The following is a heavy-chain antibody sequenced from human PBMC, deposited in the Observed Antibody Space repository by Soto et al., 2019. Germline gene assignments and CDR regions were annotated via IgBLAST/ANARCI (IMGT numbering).Heavy chain of an antibody. CDR1: GYAFSFG. D-gene: IGHD3-10*01. Sequence: ASVKISCKASGYAFSFGFSWVRQSPGQGLEWMGWIIASDGSTNSASKFRGRISMTTDASTHTAYLDLLSLTSDDTAMYFCATYYFGSGSYYRFENWGEGTRVTVSS. V-gene: IGHV1-18*01. CDR2: IIASDGST. J-gene: IGHJ4*02. CDR3: ATYYFGSGSYYRFEN.